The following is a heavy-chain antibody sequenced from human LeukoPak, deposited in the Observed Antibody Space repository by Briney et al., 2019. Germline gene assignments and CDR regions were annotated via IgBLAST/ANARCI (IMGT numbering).Heavy chain of an antibody. Sequence: GGSLRLSCAASGLRFSSFAMSWVRQAPARGLEWLSSMKGTGEKFYADSVKGRVTISRDNTKNTLYLQMNSLRAEDTAVYYCAKPAASYYDSSGYFENYYYYSMDVWGQGTTVTVSS. CDR1: GLRFSSFA. D-gene: IGHD3-22*01. CDR2: MKGTGEK. V-gene: IGHV3-23*01. J-gene: IGHJ6*02. CDR3: AKPAASYYDSSGYFENYYYYSMDV.